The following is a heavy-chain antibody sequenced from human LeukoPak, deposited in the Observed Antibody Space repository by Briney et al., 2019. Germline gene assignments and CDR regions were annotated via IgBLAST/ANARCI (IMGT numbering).Heavy chain of an antibody. D-gene: IGHD5-18*01. V-gene: IGHV4-30-2*02. CDR2: IYHSGST. CDR3: ARRLRVDTASVDWFDP. J-gene: IGHJ5*02. CDR1: GGSISSGGYS. Sequence: SETLSLTCAVSGGSISSGGYSWSWIRQPPGKGLEWIGYIYHSGSTYYNPSLKSRVTISVDRSKNQFSLKLSSVTAADTAVYYCARRLRVDTASVDWFDPWGQGTLVTVSS.